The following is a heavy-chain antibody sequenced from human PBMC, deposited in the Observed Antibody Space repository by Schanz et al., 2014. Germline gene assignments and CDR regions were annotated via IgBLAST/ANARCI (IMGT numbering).Heavy chain of an antibody. CDR1: GFTFSTST. J-gene: IGHJ3*02. Sequence: EVQLVESGGGLVQPGGSLRLSCVASGFTFSTSTMHWVRQAPGKGLEWVSYISGSSRTIYYADSMKGRFTISRDNSKNTLYLQMNSLRAEDTAVYYCARDGYSVVVISPTESFDIWGQGTMVTVSP. V-gene: IGHV3-48*01. CDR2: ISGSSRTI. CDR3: ARDGYSVVVISPTESFDI. D-gene: IGHD2-21*01.